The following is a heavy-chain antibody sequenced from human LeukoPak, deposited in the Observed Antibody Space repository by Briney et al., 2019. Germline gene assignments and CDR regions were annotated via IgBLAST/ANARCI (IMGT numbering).Heavy chain of an antibody. J-gene: IGHJ4*02. CDR3: ATSYYDILTGYRPLAY. D-gene: IGHD3-9*01. V-gene: IGHV1-46*01. CDR1: GHSLTSYY. Sequence: ASVKVPCKAFGHSLTSYYMHWVRQAPGQGLEWMGIINPSGGSTSYAQKFQGRVTMTEDTSTDTAYMELSSLRSEDTAVYYCATSYYDILTGYRPLAYWGQGTLVTVSS. CDR2: INPSGGST.